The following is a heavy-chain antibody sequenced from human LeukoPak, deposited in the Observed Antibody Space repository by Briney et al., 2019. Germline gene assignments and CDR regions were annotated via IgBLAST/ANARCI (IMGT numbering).Heavy chain of an antibody. Sequence: GGSLRLSCAASGFTFSSYGMSWVRQAPGKGLEWVSAISGSGGRTDYADSVKGRFTISRDNSKNTLYLQMNSLRAEDTAVYYCAKGGRAGGSITLIRGVRNYYYYMDVWGTGTTVTNSS. D-gene: IGHD3-10*01. J-gene: IGHJ6*03. CDR1: GFTFSSYG. V-gene: IGHV3-23*01. CDR2: ISGSGGRT. CDR3: AKGGRAGGSITLIRGVRNYYYYMDV.